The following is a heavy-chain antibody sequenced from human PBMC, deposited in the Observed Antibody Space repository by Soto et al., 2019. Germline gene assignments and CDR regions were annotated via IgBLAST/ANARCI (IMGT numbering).Heavy chain of an antibody. CDR3: TRVGVGYDFWSGYYFAMPGMEISLDY. Sequence: PGGSLRLSCTASGFTFGDYAMSWFRQAPGKGLEWVGFIRSKAYGGTTEYAASVKGRFTISRDDSKSIAYLQMNSLKTEDTAVYYCTRVGVGYDFWSGYYFAMPGMEISLDYWGQGTLVTVSS. D-gene: IGHD3-3*01. V-gene: IGHV3-49*03. J-gene: IGHJ4*02. CDR2: IRSKAYGGTT. CDR1: GFTFGDYA.